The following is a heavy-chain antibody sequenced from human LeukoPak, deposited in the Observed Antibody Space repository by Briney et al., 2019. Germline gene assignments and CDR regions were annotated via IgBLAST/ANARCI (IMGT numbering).Heavy chain of an antibody. CDR2: IYHSGST. CDR3: ARVGMEDAFDI. Sequence: SETLSLTCAVYGGSFSGYYWSWIRQPPGKGLEWIGYIYHSGSTYYNPSLKSRVTISVDRSKNQFSLKLSSVTAADTAVYYCARVGMEDAFDIWGQGTMVTVSS. D-gene: IGHD1-1*01. V-gene: IGHV4-34*01. CDR1: GGSFSGYY. J-gene: IGHJ3*02.